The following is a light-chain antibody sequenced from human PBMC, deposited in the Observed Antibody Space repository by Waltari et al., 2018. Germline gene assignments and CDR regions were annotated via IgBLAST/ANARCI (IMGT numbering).Light chain of an antibody. J-gene: IGLJ3*02. CDR1: SGHSPKV. V-gene: IGLV4-69*01. Sequence: QLVLTQSPSASASLGASVKLTCTLSSGHSPKVIAWLQKRPEKGPRYLMKVYSDGSHNKGDEIPDRFSGSSSGAERYLTISSLQSEDEADYYCQTGGHGTWVFGGGTKLTVL. CDR3: QTGGHGTWV. CDR2: VYSDGSH.